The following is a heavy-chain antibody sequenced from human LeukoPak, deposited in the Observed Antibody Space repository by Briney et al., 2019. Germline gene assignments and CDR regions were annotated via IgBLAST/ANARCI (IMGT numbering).Heavy chain of an antibody. Sequence: PSETLTLTCAVYGGSFSGYYWSWIRQPPGKGLEWIGEINHSGSTNYNPSLKSRVTISVDTSKNQFSLKLSSVTAADTAVYYCARLRPYVGNYRGQGTLVTVSS. V-gene: IGHV4-34*01. D-gene: IGHD1-26*01. CDR2: INHSGST. J-gene: IGHJ4*02. CDR1: GGSFSGYY. CDR3: ARLRPYVGNY.